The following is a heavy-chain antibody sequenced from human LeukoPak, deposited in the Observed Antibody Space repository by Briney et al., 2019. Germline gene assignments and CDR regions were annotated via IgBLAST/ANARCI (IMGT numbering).Heavy chain of an antibody. Sequence: PSETLSLTCTVSGGSISSYYWSWIRQPPGKGLELIGYIYYSGSTNYNPSLKSRVTISVDTSKNQFSLKLSSVTAADTAVYYCARDLGYCSSTSCRDWFDPWGQGTLVTVSS. D-gene: IGHD2-2*01. V-gene: IGHV4-59*01. CDR2: IYYSGST. J-gene: IGHJ5*02. CDR1: GGSISSYY. CDR3: ARDLGYCSSTSCRDWFDP.